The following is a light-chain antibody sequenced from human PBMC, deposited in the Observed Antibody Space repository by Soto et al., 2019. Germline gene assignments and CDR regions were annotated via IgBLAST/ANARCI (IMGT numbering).Light chain of an antibody. J-gene: IGKJ1*01. Sequence: EIVFTHSPGTLSFSPGERATLSCRASQSVSSYLAWYQQKPGQAPRLLIYGASNRATGIPDRFSGSGSGTDFTLTISRLETEDFAVYYCQQYGSSGTFGQGTKVDIK. CDR1: QSVSSY. CDR3: QQYGSSGT. V-gene: IGKV3-20*01. CDR2: GAS.